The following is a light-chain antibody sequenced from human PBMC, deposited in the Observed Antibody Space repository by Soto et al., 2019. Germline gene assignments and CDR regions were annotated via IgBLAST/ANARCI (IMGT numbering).Light chain of an antibody. CDR2: DAS. J-gene: IGKJ1*01. Sequence: DLQMTQSPSTLSASVGDRVTITCRASQSISSWLAWYQQKPGKAPKVLIYDASSLVSGVPSRFSGSGSGTEFTLTISSLQPDDLATYYCQQYNSYSGTFGQGTKVEIK. CDR3: QQYNSYSGT. V-gene: IGKV1-5*01. CDR1: QSISSW.